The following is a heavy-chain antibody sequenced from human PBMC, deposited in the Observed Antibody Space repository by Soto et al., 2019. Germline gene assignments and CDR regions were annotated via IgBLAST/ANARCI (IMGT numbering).Heavy chain of an antibody. Sequence: PSETLSITSTVSGGSISSSSYYWGWIRQPPGKGLEWIGSIYYSGSTYYNPSLKSRVTISVDTSKNQFSLKLSSVTAADTAVYYCAIYFSCGGCQMALLASRAQGTLVIVSS. V-gene: IGHV4-39*01. CDR2: IYYSGST. D-gene: IGHD2-15*01. J-gene: IGHJ5*01. CDR3: AIYFSCGGCQMALLAS. CDR1: GGSISSSSYY.